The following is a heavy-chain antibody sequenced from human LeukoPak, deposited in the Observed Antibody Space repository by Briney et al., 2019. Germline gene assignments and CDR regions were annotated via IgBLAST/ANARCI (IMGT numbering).Heavy chain of an antibody. J-gene: IGHJ4*02. V-gene: IGHV3-23*01. CDR2: ISASGGST. CDR3: AKDQDANYFDY. D-gene: IGHD2-8*01. Sequence: PGGSLRLSCAASGFTFSSYSMNWVRQAPGKGLEWVSAISASGGSTYYADSVKGRFSISRDNSKNTLYLQMNSLRAEDTAVYYCAKDQDANYFDYWGQGTLVTVSS. CDR1: GFTFSSYS.